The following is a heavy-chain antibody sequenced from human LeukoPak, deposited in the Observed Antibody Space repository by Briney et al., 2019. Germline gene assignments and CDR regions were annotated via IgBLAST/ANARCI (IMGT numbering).Heavy chain of an antibody. Sequence: GSLRLSCAASGFTFSNAWMSWVRQAPGKGLEWVALIKSKTDGGTTDYAAPLKGRFTISRDDLKNMLYLQMNSLKTEDTAVYYCTTVDYGDAFDIWGQGTMVTVSS. CDR1: GFTFSNAW. J-gene: IGHJ3*02. CDR2: IKSKTDGGTT. V-gene: IGHV3-15*01. CDR3: TTVDYGDAFDI. D-gene: IGHD4-17*01.